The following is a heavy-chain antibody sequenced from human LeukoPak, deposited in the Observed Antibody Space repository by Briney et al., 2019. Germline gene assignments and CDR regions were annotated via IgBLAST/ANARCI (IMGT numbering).Heavy chain of an antibody. CDR2: ISGSGGST. CDR3: AKDIDSSSWSRNYYDY. CDR1: GFTFSSYA. J-gene: IGHJ4*02. Sequence: PGGSLRLSCAASGFTFSSYAMSWVRQAPGKGLEWVSAISGSGGSTYYADSVKGLFTISRDNSKNTLYLQMNSLRAEDTAVYYCAKDIDSSSWSRNYYDYWGQGTLVTVSS. D-gene: IGHD6-13*01. V-gene: IGHV3-23*01.